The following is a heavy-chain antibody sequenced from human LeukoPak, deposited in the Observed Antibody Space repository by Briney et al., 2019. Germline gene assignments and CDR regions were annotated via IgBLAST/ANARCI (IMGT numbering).Heavy chain of an antibody. V-gene: IGHV4-59*01. Sequence: SETLSLTCTVSGGSISTYYWSWIRQPPGKDLNWIGYVGYRGSTTYNPSLRSRVTISVDTSRNQFSLKLSSVTAADTAVYYCARSRSGYSYDHAAFEIWGQGTMVTVSS. CDR1: GGSISTYY. D-gene: IGHD5-18*01. CDR2: VGYRGST. J-gene: IGHJ3*02. CDR3: ARSRSGYSYDHAAFEI.